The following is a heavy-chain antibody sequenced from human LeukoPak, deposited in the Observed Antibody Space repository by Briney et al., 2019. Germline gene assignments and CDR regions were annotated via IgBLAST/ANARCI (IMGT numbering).Heavy chain of an antibody. D-gene: IGHD3-22*01. CDR3: AKEPTYYYDSSGYSYFDY. V-gene: IGHV3-23*01. CDR2: ISGSGGST. Sequence: PGGSLRLSCAASKFTFSSYAMSWVRQAPGKGLEWVSAISGSGGSTYYADSVKGRFTVSRDDSKNTLCLQMNSLRAEDTAAYYCAKEPTYYYDSSGYSYFDYWGQGTLVTVSS. J-gene: IGHJ4*02. CDR1: KFTFSSYA.